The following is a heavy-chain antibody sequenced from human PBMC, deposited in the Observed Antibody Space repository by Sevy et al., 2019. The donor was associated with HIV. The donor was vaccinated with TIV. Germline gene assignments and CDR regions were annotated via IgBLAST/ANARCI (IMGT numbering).Heavy chain of an antibody. V-gene: IGHV3-30-3*01. CDR3: ARAVMAGRHFDY. D-gene: IGHD6-19*01. Sequence: GGSLRLSCAASGFTFSSYAMHWVRQAPGKGLEWVAVISYDGSNKYYADSVKGRFTISRDNSKNTLYLQMNSLRAEDTAVYYCARAVMAGRHFDYWGQGTLVTVSS. J-gene: IGHJ4*02. CDR1: GFTFSSYA. CDR2: ISYDGSNK.